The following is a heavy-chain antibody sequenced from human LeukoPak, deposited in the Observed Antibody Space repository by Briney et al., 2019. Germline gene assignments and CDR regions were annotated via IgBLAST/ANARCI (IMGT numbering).Heavy chain of an antibody. D-gene: IGHD3-22*01. CDR3: AKGRSMIVVVITYFDY. CDR2: ISGSGGST. Sequence: GGSLRLSCAASGFIFSSYAMSWVRQAPGKGLEWVSAISGSGGSTYYADSVKGRFTISRDNSKNTLYLQMNSLRAEDTAVYYCAKGRSMIVVVITYFDYWGQGTLVTVSS. V-gene: IGHV3-23*01. J-gene: IGHJ4*02. CDR1: GFIFSSYA.